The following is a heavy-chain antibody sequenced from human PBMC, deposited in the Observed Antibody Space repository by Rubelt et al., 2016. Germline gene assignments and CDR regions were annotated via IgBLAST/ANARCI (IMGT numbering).Heavy chain of an antibody. J-gene: IGHJ4*02. CDR2: IKQDASER. D-gene: IGHD3-16*01. Sequence: EVQLVESGGGLVQPGGSLRLSCAASGFTFRSYSMNWVRQALGTGLEWVANIKQDASERYYVDSVKGRFTISRDNAKNSLYLQMDSLRVEDTAVYYCVGCWGWLMEYWGQGTLVTVSS. CDR3: VGCWGWLMEY. CDR1: GFTFRSYS. V-gene: IGHV3-7*01.